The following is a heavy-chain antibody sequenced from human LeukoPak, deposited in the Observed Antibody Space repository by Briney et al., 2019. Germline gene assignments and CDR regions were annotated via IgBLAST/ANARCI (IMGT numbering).Heavy chain of an antibody. J-gene: IGHJ4*02. CDR3: ARDYDGSGYFGY. D-gene: IGHD3-22*01. CDR2: ISCSSNYI. Sequence: GGSLRLSCAASGFTFSIYNMNWLRQAPGEGLECVSYISCSSNYIYYADSVKGRFTISRDNAKNSLYLQMNSLRAEDTAVYYCARDYDGSGYFGYWGQGTRVTVSS. CDR1: GFTFSIYN. V-gene: IGHV3-21*01.